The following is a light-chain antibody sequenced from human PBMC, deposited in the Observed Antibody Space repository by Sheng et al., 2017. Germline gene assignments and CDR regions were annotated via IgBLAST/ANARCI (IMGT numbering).Light chain of an antibody. J-gene: IGLJ1*01. Sequence: QSVLTQPPSVSAAPGQKVTISCSGSSSNIGNNYVSWYQQIAGTAPKLLIYDNHKRPSGIPDRFSGSKSGTSATLDITGLQTGDEADYYCGTWDSSLTAYVFATGTKVTVL. CDR1: SSNIGNNY. CDR3: GTWDSSLTAYV. V-gene: IGLV1-51*01. CDR2: DNH.